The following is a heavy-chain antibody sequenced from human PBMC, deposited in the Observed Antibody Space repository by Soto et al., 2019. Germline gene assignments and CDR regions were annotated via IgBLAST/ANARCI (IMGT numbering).Heavy chain of an antibody. V-gene: IGHV3-30*09. CDR2: IAFHGSSN. D-gene: IGHD2-2*01. Sequence: GGSLRLSCKASGFPFSSYTMHWLRRAASKGLEWVGIIAFHGSSNYYADLLNGRIVISMDNSNDSLYLQMDTLRPDDTAIYYCARDTVTSLTPYQGFYCCGIEVWGQGTTVTVSS. CDR3: ARDTVTSLTPYQGFYCCGIEV. J-gene: IGHJ6*02. CDR1: GFPFSSYT.